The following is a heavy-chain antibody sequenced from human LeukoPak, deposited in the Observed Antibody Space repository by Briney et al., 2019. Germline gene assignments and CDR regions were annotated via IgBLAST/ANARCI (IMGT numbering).Heavy chain of an antibody. V-gene: IGHV3-30-3*01. CDR1: GFPFSSFS. CDR2: ISYDGSNK. J-gene: IGHJ4*02. Sequence: GGSLRIFCSASGFPFSSFSLERVRQGSGKGVGWVAVISYDGSNKYYADSVKGQFTISTDNSKNTLYLQVNTLRPEDTAVYYCARGVHCSNGVCYRGGLDYWGQGTLVTVSS. CDR3: ARGVHCSNGVCYRGGLDY. D-gene: IGHD2-8*01.